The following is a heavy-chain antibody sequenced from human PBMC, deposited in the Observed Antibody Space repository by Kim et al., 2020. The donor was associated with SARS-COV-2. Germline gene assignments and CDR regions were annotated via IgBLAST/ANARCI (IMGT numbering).Heavy chain of an antibody. J-gene: IGHJ3*02. V-gene: IGHV3-74*01. Sequence: ESVKVRFTIARDNAKSTLYLQMNSLSAEDTAVYYCTRDERITVISPGGFDMWGQGTMVTVSS. CDR3: TRDERITVISPGGFDM. D-gene: IGHD2-8*02.